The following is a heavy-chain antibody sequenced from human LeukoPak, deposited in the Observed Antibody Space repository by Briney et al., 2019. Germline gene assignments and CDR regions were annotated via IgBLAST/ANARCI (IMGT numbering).Heavy chain of an antibody. V-gene: IGHV4-59*01. D-gene: IGHD3-9*01. CDR1: GGSISSYY. CDR3: ARVMTDYDLLTGYPADYYGMDV. CDR2: MHYSWST. J-gene: IGHJ6*02. Sequence: SETLSLTCTVSGGSISSYYWSWIRHPPAQGLEWVGLMHYSWSTNYNPSLKSRVTISVDTSEKPFSLKLSSVTAADTAVYFCARVMTDYDLLTGYPADYYGMDVWGQGTTVTVSS.